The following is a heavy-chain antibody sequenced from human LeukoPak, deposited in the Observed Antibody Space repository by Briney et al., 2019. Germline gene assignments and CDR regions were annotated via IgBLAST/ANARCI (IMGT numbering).Heavy chain of an antibody. D-gene: IGHD1-26*01. CDR3: ARDKEEGSSSGSIFDI. Sequence: GRSLRLSCAASGFTFSSSAMSWVRQAPGKGLEWVSSISGSGGSTYYADSVKGRFTISRDNSKNTLYLQMSSLRAEDTAVYYCARDKEEGSSSGSIFDIWGQGTMVTVSS. CDR1: GFTFSSSA. J-gene: IGHJ3*02. CDR2: ISGSGGST. V-gene: IGHV3-23*01.